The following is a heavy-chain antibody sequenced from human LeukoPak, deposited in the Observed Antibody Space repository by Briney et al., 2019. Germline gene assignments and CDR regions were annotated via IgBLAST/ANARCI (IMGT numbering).Heavy chain of an antibody. CDR2: IKQDGSEN. J-gene: IGHJ4*02. V-gene: IGHV3-7*02. CDR3: AIPPGGYYFN. CDR1: GFTFSSYG. D-gene: IGHD3-10*01. Sequence: GGSLRLSCAASGFTFSSYGMHWVRQAPGKGLEWVANIKQDGSENYYVDSVKGRFTISRDNAKNSLYLQMNSLRAEDTAVYYCAIPPGGYYFNWGQGTLVTVSS.